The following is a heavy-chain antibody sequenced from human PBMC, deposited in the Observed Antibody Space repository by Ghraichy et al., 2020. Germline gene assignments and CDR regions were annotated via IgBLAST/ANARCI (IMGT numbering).Heavy chain of an antibody. J-gene: IGHJ4*02. CDR3: ARADY. Sequence: QTLSLTCTVSGDSIDSAGYYWGWIRQRQGQGLEWIGYIYHTGKTYYNASLQSRASISMDMSKNQFSLKLTSVTVADTAVYYCARADYWGRGILVTVSS. CDR1: GDSIDSAGYY. V-gene: IGHV4-31*02. CDR2: IYHTGKT.